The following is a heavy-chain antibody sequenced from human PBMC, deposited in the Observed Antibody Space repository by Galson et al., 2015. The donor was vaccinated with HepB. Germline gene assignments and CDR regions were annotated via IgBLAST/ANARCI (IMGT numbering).Heavy chain of an antibody. Sequence: SLRLSCAASGFTFSTYRMSWVRQAPGKGLEWVANINQYGSEIYYVDSVRGRFTISRDNAQNSLYLQMNSLRAEDTAVYYCATSATARGGMDVWGQGTTVTVSS. D-gene: IGHD3-10*01. J-gene: IGHJ6*02. V-gene: IGHV3-7*01. CDR1: GFTFSTYR. CDR2: INQYGSEI. CDR3: ATSATARGGMDV.